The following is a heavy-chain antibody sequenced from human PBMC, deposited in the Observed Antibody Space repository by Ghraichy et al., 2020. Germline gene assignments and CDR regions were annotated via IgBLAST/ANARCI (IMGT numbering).Heavy chain of an antibody. CDR1: GGSISSYY. CDR3: ARGPPGGQESFYYYYYYMDV. J-gene: IGHJ6*03. CDR2: IYYSGST. Sequence: SETLSLTCTVSGGSISSYYWSWIRQPPGKGLEWIGYIYYSGSTNYNPSLKSRVTISVDTSKNQFSLKLSSVTAADTAVYYCARGPPGGQESFYYYYYYMDVWGKGTTVTVSS. V-gene: IGHV4-59*01. D-gene: IGHD1-14*01.